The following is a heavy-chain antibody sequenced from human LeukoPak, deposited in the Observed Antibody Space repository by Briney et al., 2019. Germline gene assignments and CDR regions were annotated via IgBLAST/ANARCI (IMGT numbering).Heavy chain of an antibody. Sequence: GASVKVSCKASGYTFSDYFMHWVRQAPGQGLEWMGWINPKTGGTTYAQNFQGRVTMTRDMSITTAYMDLSRLRSDDTAVYYCTRAFEYGWFDPWGQGTLVTVSS. D-gene: IGHD4-17*01. J-gene: IGHJ5*02. CDR1: GYTFSDYF. V-gene: IGHV1-2*02. CDR2: INPKTGGT. CDR3: TRAFEYGWFDP.